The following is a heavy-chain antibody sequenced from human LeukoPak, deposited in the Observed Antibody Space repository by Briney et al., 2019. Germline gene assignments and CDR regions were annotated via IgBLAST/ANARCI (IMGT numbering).Heavy chain of an antibody. V-gene: IGHV4-59*01. CDR3: ASGSSSWYWDY. CDR2: IYYSGST. CDR1: GGSISSYY. Sequence: SETLSLTCTVSGGSISSYYWSWIRQPPGKGLEWIGYIYYSGSTNYNPSLKSRVTISVDTSKNQFSLKLSSVTAADTAVYYCASGSSSWYWDYWGQGTLVTVSS. D-gene: IGHD6-13*01. J-gene: IGHJ4*02.